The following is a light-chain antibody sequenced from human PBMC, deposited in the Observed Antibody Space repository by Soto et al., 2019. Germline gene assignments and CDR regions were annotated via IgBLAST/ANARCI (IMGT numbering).Light chain of an antibody. CDR3: QQYYSYPGT. V-gene: IGKV1-8*01. CDR1: QGISSY. J-gene: IGKJ3*01. CDR2: AAS. Sequence: AIRMTQSPSSLSASTGDRVTITCRASQGISSYLAWYQQKPGKVPKLLIYAASTLQSGVPSRFSGSGSGTDFTLTISCLQSEDFATYYCQQYYSYPGTFGPGTKVDIK.